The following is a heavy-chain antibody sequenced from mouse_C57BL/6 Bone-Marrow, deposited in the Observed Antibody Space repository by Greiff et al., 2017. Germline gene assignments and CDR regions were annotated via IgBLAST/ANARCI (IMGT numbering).Heavy chain of an antibody. Sequence: QVQLQQPGAELVKPGASVKLSCKASGYTFTSYWMHWVKQRPGQGLEWIGMIHPNSGSTNYNEKFKSKATLTVDKSSRTAYMQLSSLTSEDSAVYYCARGDGYYWYFDVWGTGTTVTVSS. CDR1: GYTFTSYW. CDR3: ARGDGYYWYFDV. CDR2: IHPNSGST. V-gene: IGHV1-64*01. D-gene: IGHD2-3*01. J-gene: IGHJ1*03.